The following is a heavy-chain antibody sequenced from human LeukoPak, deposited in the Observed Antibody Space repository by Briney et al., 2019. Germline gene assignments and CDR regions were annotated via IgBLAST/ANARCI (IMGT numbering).Heavy chain of an antibody. J-gene: IGHJ4*02. D-gene: IGHD1-26*01. CDR3: AKMSGSYHGYFDY. CDR2: ISWNSGSI. V-gene: IGHV3-9*01. CDR1: GFTFDDYA. Sequence: GGSLRLSCAASGFTFDDYAMHWVRQAPGKGLEWVSGISWNSGSIGYADSAKGRFTISRDNAKNSLYLQMNGLRAEDTALYYCAKMSGSYHGYFDYWGQGTLVTVSS.